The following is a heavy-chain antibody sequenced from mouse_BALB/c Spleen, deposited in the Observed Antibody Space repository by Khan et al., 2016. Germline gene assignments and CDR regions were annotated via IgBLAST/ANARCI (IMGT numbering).Heavy chain of an antibody. CDR3: ARHDGNYGGGWFAY. J-gene: IGHJ3*01. CDR1: GFTFSSFG. V-gene: IGHV5-17*02. D-gene: IGHD2-1*01. Sequence: EVELVESGGGLVQPGGSRKLSCAASGFTFSSFGMHWVRQAPEKGLEWVAYISSGSSAIYYEATVKGRFTISRDNPKNTLCLQMTSLRSEETAMYYCARHDGNYGGGWFAYWGQGTLVTVSA. CDR2: ISSGSSAI.